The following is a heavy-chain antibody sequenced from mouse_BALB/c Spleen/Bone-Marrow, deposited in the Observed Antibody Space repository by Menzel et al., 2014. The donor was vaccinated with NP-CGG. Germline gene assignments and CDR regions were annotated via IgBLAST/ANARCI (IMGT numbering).Heavy chain of an antibody. J-gene: IGHJ1*01. CDR1: GFTFNTYA. V-gene: IGHV10-1*02. D-gene: IGHD2-3*01. Sequence: DVQLQESGGGLVQPKGSLKLSCAASGFTFNTYAMNWVRQAPGKGLEWVARIRSKSNNYATYYADSVKDRFTSSRNDSQSMLYLQMNNLKTEDTAMYYCVRQGDGYYNWYFDVWGAGTTVTVSS. CDR2: IRSKSNNYAT. CDR3: VRQGDGYYNWYFDV.